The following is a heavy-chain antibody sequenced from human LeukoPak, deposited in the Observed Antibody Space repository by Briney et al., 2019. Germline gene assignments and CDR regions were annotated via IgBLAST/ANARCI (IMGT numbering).Heavy chain of an antibody. D-gene: IGHD4/OR15-4a*01. CDR1: GITSSNYW. CDR2: INQDGREK. CDR3: ARDIYGGNEY. V-gene: IGHV3-7*04. J-gene: IGHJ4*02. Sequence: GGSLILSCAASGITSSNYWMSWVRQAPGKGLEWVANINQDGREKCYVESVKGRFTISRDNAKTSLYLQMNRLRAEDTVVYCCARDIYGGNEYWGQGTLVTVSS.